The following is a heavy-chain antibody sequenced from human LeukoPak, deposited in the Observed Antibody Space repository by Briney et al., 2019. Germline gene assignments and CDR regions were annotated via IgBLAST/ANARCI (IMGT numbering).Heavy chain of an antibody. CDR2: IHVSGGT. J-gene: IGHJ5*02. CDR3: ARDGRTADYGGFDP. D-gene: IGHD4-17*01. Sequence: PSETLSLTCTVSGASISSYYWNWIRQSPGKGLEWIGYIHVSGGTSYDPSLKSRVTISIDTSKNQFSLKLSSVTAADTAVYYCARDGRTADYGGFDPWGQGTLVTVSS. CDR1: GASISSYY. V-gene: IGHV4-59*12.